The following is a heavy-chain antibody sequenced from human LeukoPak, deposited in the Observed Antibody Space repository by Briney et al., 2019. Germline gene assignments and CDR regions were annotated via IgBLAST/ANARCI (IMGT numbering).Heavy chain of an antibody. J-gene: IGHJ1*01. V-gene: IGHV3-33*01. CDR2: IWYDGSNK. D-gene: IGHD6-13*01. CDR1: GFTFSSYG. Sequence: PGGSLRLSCAASGFTFSSYGMHWVRQAPGKGLEWVAVIWYDGSNKYYADSVKGRFTISRDNSKNTLYLQMNSLRAEDTAAYYCAMGEYSSSAEYFQHWGQGTLVTVSS. CDR3: AMGEYSSSAEYFQH.